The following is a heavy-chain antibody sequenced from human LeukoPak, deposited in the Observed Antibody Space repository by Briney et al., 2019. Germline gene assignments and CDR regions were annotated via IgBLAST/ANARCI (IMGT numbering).Heavy chain of an antibody. J-gene: IGHJ4*02. Sequence: GGSLRLSCAASGSTFSSYAMSWVRQAPGKGLEWVSAISGSGGSTYYADSVKGRFTISRDNSTNTLYLQMNSLRAEDTAVYYCAKDQMVTYYDFWSGYSPIDYWGQGTLVTVSS. CDR2: ISGSGGST. V-gene: IGHV3-23*01. D-gene: IGHD3-3*01. CDR1: GSTFSSYA. CDR3: AKDQMVTYYDFWSGYSPIDY.